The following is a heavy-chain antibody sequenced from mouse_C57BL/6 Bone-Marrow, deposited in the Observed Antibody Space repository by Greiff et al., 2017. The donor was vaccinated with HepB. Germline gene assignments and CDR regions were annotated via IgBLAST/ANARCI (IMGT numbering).Heavy chain of an antibody. Sequence: QVQLKESGPGLVQPSQSLSITCTVSGFSLTSYGVHWVRQSPGKGLEWLGVIWSGGSTDYNAAFISRLSISKDNSKSQVFFKMNSLQADDTAIYYSLYYGYDEFAYWGQGTLVTVSA. D-gene: IGHD2-2*01. CDR2: IWSGGST. CDR3: LYYGYDEFAY. J-gene: IGHJ3*01. V-gene: IGHV2-2*01. CDR1: GFSLTSYG.